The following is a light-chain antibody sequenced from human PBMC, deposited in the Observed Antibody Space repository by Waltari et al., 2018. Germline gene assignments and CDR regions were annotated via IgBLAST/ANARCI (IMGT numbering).Light chain of an antibody. J-gene: IGLJ2*01. Sequence: YQHLPGIPPKLLGYGNNNRPSGVPDRFSAAKSATSASLAITGLETEDEADYYCQSYDITLNAVVFGAGTKVTVL. V-gene: IGLV1-40*01. CDR3: QSYDITLNAVV. CDR2: GNN.